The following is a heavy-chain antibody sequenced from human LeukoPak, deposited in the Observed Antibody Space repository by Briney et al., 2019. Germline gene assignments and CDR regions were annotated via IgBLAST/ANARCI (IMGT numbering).Heavy chain of an antibody. V-gene: IGHV3-23*01. CDR1: GFTFSNYA. D-gene: IGHD2-21*01. CDR2: ISGSGGDT. J-gene: IGHJ4*02. Sequence: QAGGSLRLSCAASGFTFSNYAMSWVRQAPGKGLEWVSAISGSGGDTYSADSVKGRFTISRDNSKSKLFLQMNKVKTEDTAVYYCAKDFVVVPGNVNYFHNWGQGALVTVSS. CDR3: AKDFVVVPGNVNYFHN.